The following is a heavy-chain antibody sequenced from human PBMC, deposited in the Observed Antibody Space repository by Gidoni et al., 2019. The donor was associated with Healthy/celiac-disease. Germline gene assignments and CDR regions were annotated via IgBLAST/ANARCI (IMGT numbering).Heavy chain of an antibody. V-gene: IGHV3-9*01. CDR1: GFTFDDYA. Sequence: EVQLVESGGGLVQPGRSLRLSCAASGFTFDDYAMHWVRQAPGKGLGWVSGISWNSGSIGYADSVEGRFTISRDNAKNSLYLQMNSLRAEDTALYYCAKDTTAKTAVAGTFGYWGQGTLVTVSS. D-gene: IGHD6-19*01. CDR2: ISWNSGSI. J-gene: IGHJ4*02. CDR3: AKDTTAKTAVAGTFGY.